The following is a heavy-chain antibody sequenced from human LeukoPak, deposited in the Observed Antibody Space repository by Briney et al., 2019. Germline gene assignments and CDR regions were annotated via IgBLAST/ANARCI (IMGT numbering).Heavy chain of an antibody. CDR3: VRIDTYYYDSSGYYSAFDI. Sequence: GGSLRLSCAASGFTLDDYGMTWVRQAPGKGLEWVSSINWNGGSTGYADSVKGRFTISRDNAKNSLYLQMNSLRAEDTALYYCVRIDTYYYDSSGYYSAFDIWGQGTIVTVSS. J-gene: IGHJ3*02. CDR2: INWNGGST. D-gene: IGHD3-22*01. CDR1: GFTLDDYG. V-gene: IGHV3-20*04.